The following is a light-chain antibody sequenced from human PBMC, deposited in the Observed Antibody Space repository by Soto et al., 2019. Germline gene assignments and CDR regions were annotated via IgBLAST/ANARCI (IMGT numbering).Light chain of an antibody. CDR1: QVIRSD. V-gene: IGKV1-6*01. CDR2: AAS. Sequence: AIQMTQSPSSLSASVGDRVTITCRASQVIRSDLGWYQQKPGKAPKLLIYAASSLQSGVPSRFSGGGSGTDFTLTISNLQPEDFATYYCLQDYSYPWTFGQGTKVEIK. CDR3: LQDYSYPWT. J-gene: IGKJ1*01.